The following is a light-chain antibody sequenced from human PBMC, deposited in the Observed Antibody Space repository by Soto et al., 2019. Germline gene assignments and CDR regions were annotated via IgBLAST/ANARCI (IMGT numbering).Light chain of an antibody. CDR2: DAY. J-gene: IGKJ4*01. V-gene: IGKV1-5*01. CDR1: QSISRW. Sequence: EIEMTQSPSTISASVGDIVTITCRASQSISRWLAWYQQKPGTATKIMIYDAYSLESGVKSRFSGGGSGTDFTLTISSMQPEDFGTYYCKKSYTSQVTCGGGTTGDIK. CDR3: KKSYTSQVT.